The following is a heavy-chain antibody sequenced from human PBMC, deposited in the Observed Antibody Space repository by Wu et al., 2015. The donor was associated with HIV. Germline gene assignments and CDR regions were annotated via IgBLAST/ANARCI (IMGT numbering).Heavy chain of an antibody. D-gene: IGHD7-27*01. CDR2: MNPITGNT. CDR3: ALGIGPSEPFDY. V-gene: IGHV1-8*01. CDR1: GYTFTSFD. J-gene: IGHJ4*02. Sequence: QVQLVQSGAEVKKPGASVKVSCKTSGYTFTSFDINWVRQATGQGLEWMGWMNPITGNTGYAQKFQGRVTMTRDTSISTAYMELSRLRSDDTAVYYCALGIGPSEPFDYWGQGTLVTVSS.